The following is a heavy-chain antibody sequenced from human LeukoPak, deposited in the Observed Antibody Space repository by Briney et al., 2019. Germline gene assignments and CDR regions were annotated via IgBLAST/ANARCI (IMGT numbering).Heavy chain of an antibody. V-gene: IGHV3-23*01. J-gene: IGHJ4*02. Sequence: GGSLRLSCAASGFTFSNYAMTWVRQAPGKGLEWVSGISDNGGSSYYADSVKGRFTISRDNSKNTLYLQMNSLRVEDTAIYYCARAAMVRGVDYFDYWGQGTLVTVSS. D-gene: IGHD3-10*01. CDR2: ISDNGGSS. CDR3: ARAAMVRGVDYFDY. CDR1: GFTFSNYA.